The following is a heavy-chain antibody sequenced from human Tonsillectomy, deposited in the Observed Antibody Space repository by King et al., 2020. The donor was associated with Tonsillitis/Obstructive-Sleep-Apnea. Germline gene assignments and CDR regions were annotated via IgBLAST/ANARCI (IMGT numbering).Heavy chain of an antibody. Sequence: VQLVESGGGLVKPGGSLRLSCAASGFTFSIYSMNWVRQAPGKGLEWVSSISSSSSYIYYADSVKGRFTISRDNAKNSLYLQMNSLRAEDTAVYYCARAEYYDFWSGYYRGGDYYYYMDVWGKGTTVTVSS. D-gene: IGHD3-3*01. CDR2: ISSSSSYI. V-gene: IGHV3-21*01. J-gene: IGHJ6*03. CDR3: ARAEYYDFWSGYYRGGDYYYYMDV. CDR1: GFTFSIYS.